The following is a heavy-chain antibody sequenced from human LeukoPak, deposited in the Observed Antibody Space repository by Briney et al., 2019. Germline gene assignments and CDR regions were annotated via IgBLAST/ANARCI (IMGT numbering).Heavy chain of an antibody. CDR3: ARADSSSWDQ. J-gene: IGHJ4*02. V-gene: IGHV3-7*01. CDR1: GFTLSSYW. CDR2: IKPDGSER. D-gene: IGHD6-13*01. Sequence: GGSLRLSCAASGFTLSSYWMSWLRQAPGKGLEWVANIKPDGSERYYVDSVKGRFTISRDNAKNSLYLQMNSLRTEDTALYYCARADSSSWDQWGQGTLVTVSS.